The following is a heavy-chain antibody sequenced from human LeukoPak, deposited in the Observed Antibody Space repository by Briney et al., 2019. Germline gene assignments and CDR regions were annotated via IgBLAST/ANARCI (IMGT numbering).Heavy chain of an antibody. V-gene: IGHV3-72*01. D-gene: IGHD2-21*02. CDR3: AKSRTGHCHYYMDV. Sequence: GGSLTLSCSVSGFTLSDHHMDWFRQAPGKGLEWVGRSRNKANRYTLQYAASVIGRFTISRDDSKNSLYLQMSSVRTEDTAVYYCAKSRTGHCHYYMDVWGKGTTVTVSS. J-gene: IGHJ6*03. CDR2: SRNKANRYTL. CDR1: GFTLSDHH.